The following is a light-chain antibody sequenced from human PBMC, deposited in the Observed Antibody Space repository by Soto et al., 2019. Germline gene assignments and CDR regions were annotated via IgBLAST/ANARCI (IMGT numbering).Light chain of an antibody. V-gene: IGLV2-14*01. J-gene: IGLJ1*01. Sequence: QSALTQPASVSGSPGQSITISCTGTSSDVGGYNYVSWYQPHPGKAPKLRIYDGSNRPSGVSNRVSGSKSGNTASVTISGLQAEDEADYYCLSYTSSSTLLYVFGTGTKLTVL. CDR1: SSDVGGYNY. CDR3: LSYTSSSTLLYV. CDR2: DGS.